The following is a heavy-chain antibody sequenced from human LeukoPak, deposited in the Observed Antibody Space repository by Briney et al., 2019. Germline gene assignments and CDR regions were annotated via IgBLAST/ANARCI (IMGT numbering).Heavy chain of an antibody. V-gene: IGHV4-39*01. CDR2: IYYSGST. J-gene: IGHJ5*02. CDR3: ARHRIVVIPAAIPNWFDP. CDR1: GGSISSSSYY. Sequence: SETLSLTCTVSGGSISSSSYYWGWIRQPPGKGLEWIGSIYYSGSTYYNPSLKSRVTISVDTSKNQFSLKLSSVTAADTAVYYCARHRIVVIPAAIPNWFDPWGQGTLVTVSS. D-gene: IGHD2-2*01.